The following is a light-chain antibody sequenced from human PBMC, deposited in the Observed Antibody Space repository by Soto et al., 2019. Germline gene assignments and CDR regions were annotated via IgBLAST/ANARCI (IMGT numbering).Light chain of an antibody. CDR2: GAS. CDR3: QQCNNWPPWT. J-gene: IGKJ1*01. V-gene: IGKV3-20*01. CDR1: QSVDSNY. Sequence: ENMLTQSPCTLSLSQGERATLSCRASQSVDSNYLAWYQQKPGQAPRPLIYGASTRATAIPDRFSGTGSGTDFTLTIGGKQSEDFAVYHCQQCNNWPPWTFGQGTKVDNK.